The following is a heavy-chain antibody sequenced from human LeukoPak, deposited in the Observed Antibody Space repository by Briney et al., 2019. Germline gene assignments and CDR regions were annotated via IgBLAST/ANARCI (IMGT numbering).Heavy chain of an antibody. J-gene: IGHJ4*02. Sequence: PGGSLRLSCAASGFTFSSYAMHWVRQAPGKGLEWVAVISYDGSNKYYADSVKGRFTISRDKSKNTVFLQMDNLRAEDTAVYYCVKEGIDHWGQGTLVTVSS. CDR3: VKEGIDH. V-gene: IGHV3-30-3*01. CDR2: ISYDGSNK. CDR1: GFTFSSYA.